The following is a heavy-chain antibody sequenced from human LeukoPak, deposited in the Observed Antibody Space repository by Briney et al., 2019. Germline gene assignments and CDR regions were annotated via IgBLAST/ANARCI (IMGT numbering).Heavy chain of an antibody. CDR3: ARDQRFRSYYYGSSGYPTPPGWFDP. D-gene: IGHD3-22*01. J-gene: IGHJ5*02. V-gene: IGHV1-69*05. Sequence: ASVKVSCKASGGTFSSYAISWVRQAPGQGLEWMGRIIPIFGTANYAQKFQGRVTITTDESTSTAYMELSSLRSEDTAVYYCARDQRFRSYYYGSSGYPTPPGWFDPWGQGTLVTVSS. CDR2: IIPIFGTA. CDR1: GGTFSSYA.